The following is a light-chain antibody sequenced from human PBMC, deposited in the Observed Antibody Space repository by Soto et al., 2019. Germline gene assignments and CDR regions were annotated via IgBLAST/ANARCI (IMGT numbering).Light chain of an antibody. CDR1: QSISAW. CDR2: VAS. CDR3: QQYDTYLWT. Sequence: DIPMTQSPSTLSASVGDRVTITCRASQSISAWLAWYQQRPGKAPKLLIYVASSLKSGVPSRFSGRGSGKEFTLTISSLQPDDFATYYCQQYDTYLWTFGQVTKVEI. J-gene: IGKJ1*01. V-gene: IGKV1-5*01.